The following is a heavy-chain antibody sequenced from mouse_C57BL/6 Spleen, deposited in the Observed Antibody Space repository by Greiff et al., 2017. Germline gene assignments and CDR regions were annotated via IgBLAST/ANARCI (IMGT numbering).Heavy chain of an antibody. D-gene: IGHD4-1*01. J-gene: IGHJ2*01. CDR3: ARPRLGRFFDY. Sequence: DVMLVESGGGLVKPGGSLKLSCAASGFTFSDYGMHWVRQAPEKGLEWVAYISSGSSTIYYADTVKGRFTISRDNAKNTLFLQMTSLRSEDTAMYYCARPRLGRFFDYWGQGTTLTVSS. V-gene: IGHV5-17*01. CDR1: GFTFSDYG. CDR2: ISSGSSTI.